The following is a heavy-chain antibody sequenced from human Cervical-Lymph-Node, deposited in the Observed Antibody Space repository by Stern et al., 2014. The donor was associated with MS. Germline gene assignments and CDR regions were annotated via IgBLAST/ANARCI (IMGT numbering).Heavy chain of an antibody. D-gene: IGHD5-18*01. CDR2: IYYSGST. V-gene: IGHV4-59*01. CDR1: GGSISSYY. CDR3: ARGGGWIQLWNYYFDY. J-gene: IGHJ4*02. Sequence: QLQLQESGPGLVKPSETLSLTCTVSGGSISSYYWSWIRQPPGKGLEWIGYIYYSGSTNYNPSLKSRVTISVDTSKNQFSLKLSSVTAADTAVYYCARGGGWIQLWNYYFDYWGQGTLVTVSS.